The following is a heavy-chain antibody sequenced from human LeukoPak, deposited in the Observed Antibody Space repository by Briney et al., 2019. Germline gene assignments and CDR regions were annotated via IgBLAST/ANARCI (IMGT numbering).Heavy chain of an antibody. D-gene: IGHD5-24*01. CDR1: GFTFSRYA. Sequence: PEGSLRLSCAASGFTFSRYAMTWVRQAPGKGLEWVSAISRSGATTYYADSVKGRFTISRDNSKNTLWLLMNTLRAEDTAVYYCAKDHEMATITDYWGQGTLVTVSS. CDR3: AKDHEMATITDY. J-gene: IGHJ4*02. V-gene: IGHV3-23*01. CDR2: ISRSGATT.